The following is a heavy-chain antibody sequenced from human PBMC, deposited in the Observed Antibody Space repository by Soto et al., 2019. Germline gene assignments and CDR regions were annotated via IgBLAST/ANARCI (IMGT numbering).Heavy chain of an antibody. D-gene: IGHD4-17*01. CDR1: GGSFSGYY. V-gene: IGHV4-34*01. J-gene: IGHJ4*02. CDR2: INHSGST. Sequence: SETLSLTCAVYGGSFSGYYWSWIRQPPGKGLEWIGEINHSGSTNYNPSLKSRVTISVDTSKNQFSLKLSSVTAADTAVYYCARRYGNFDYWGQGTLVTGLL. CDR3: ARRYGNFDY.